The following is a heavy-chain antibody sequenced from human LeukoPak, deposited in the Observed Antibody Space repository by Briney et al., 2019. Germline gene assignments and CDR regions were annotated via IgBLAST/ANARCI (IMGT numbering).Heavy chain of an antibody. J-gene: IGHJ5*02. CDR2: IYYSGST. D-gene: IGHD2-21*01. V-gene: IGHV4-61*01. CDR1: GGSVSSGTYY. Sequence: SETLSLTCTVSGGSVSSGTYYWSWIRQHPGKGLEWIGYIYYSGSTNYNPSLKSRVTMSVDTSKNQFSLKLSSVTAADTAVYYCARDVVWFDPWGQGTLVTVSS. CDR3: ARDVVWFDP.